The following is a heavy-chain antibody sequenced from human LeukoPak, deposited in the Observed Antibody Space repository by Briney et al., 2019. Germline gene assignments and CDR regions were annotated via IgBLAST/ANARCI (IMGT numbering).Heavy chain of an antibody. CDR3: ARTEGGWFDP. CDR1: GGSISSGSYY. V-gene: IGHV4-61*02. Sequence: SETLSLTCTVSGGSISSGSYYWSWIRQPAGKGLEWIGRIYTSGSTNYNPSLKSRVTISVDTSKNQFSLKLSSVTAADTAVYYCARTEGGWFDPWGQGTLVTVSS. J-gene: IGHJ5*02. CDR2: IYTSGST. D-gene: IGHD3-16*01.